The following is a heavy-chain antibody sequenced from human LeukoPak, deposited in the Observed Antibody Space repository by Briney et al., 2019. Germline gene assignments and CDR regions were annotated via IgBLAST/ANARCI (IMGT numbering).Heavy chain of an antibody. CDR3: VRTEDYCSGGRCFVSHFDY. D-gene: IGHD2-15*01. CDR2: TSSYSGNA. CDR1: GYTFTNYD. Sequence: ASVKVSCKASGYTFTNYDIRWVRQAPGQGLEWMGWTSSYSGNANYAQKPQGRVTMTIDTSTSTAYMELRSLTSDDTAVYYCVRTEDYCSGGRCFVSHFDYWGQGALVTVSS. V-gene: IGHV1-18*01. J-gene: IGHJ4*02.